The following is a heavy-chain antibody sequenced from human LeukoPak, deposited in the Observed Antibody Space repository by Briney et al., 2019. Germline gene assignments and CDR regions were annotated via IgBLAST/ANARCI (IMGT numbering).Heavy chain of an antibody. D-gene: IGHD4-17*01. Sequence: GGSLRLSCAASGFTFSNAWMSWVRQAPGKGLEWVGRIKSKTDGGTTDYAAPVKGRFTISRDDSRNTLYLQMNSLKTEDTAVYYCTTGLYGDYGASWGQGTLVTVSS. CDR2: IKSKTDGGTT. CDR1: GFTFSNAW. V-gene: IGHV3-15*01. J-gene: IGHJ4*02. CDR3: TTGLYGDYGAS.